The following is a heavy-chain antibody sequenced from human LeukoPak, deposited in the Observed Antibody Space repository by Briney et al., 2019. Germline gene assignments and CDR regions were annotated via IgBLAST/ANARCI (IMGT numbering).Heavy chain of an antibody. V-gene: IGHV4-59*01. J-gene: IGHJ4*02. CDR1: GVSISSYY. CDR2: IYYRAST. Sequence: SETLSLTCTVSGVSISSYYWSGIRQPPGKGLEWIGCIYYRASTNYNPSLKSRVTISGDTSKNQLSLKLSCVTAADTAVYYCARAPGSWAHFDYWGEGTLVTVSS. D-gene: IGHD2-15*01. CDR3: ARAPGSWAHFDY.